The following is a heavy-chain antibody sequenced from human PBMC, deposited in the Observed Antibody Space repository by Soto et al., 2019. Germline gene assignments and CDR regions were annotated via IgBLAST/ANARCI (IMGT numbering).Heavy chain of an antibody. J-gene: IGHJ4*02. Sequence: GGSLRLSCAASGFTFSSYAMSWVRQAPGKGLEWVSAISGSGGSTYYADSVKGRFTISRDNSKNTLYLQMNSLRAEDTAVYYCAKDETMIVVVILDYWGQGTLVTVSS. CDR1: GFTFSSYA. V-gene: IGHV3-23*01. CDR3: AKDETMIVVVILDY. D-gene: IGHD3-22*01. CDR2: ISGSGGST.